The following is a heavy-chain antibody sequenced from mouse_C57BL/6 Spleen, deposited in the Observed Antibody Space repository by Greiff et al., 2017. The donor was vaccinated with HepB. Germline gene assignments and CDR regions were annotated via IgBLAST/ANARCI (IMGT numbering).Heavy chain of an antibody. V-gene: IGHV1-82*01. Sequence: VQLQQSGPELVKPGASVKISCKASGYAFSSSWMNWVKQRPGKGLEWIGRIYPGDGDTNYNGKFKGKATLTADKSSSTAYMQLSSLTSEDSAVYFCASPYSNYEGDWFAYWGQGTLVTVSA. CDR2: IYPGDGDT. CDR1: GYAFSSSW. CDR3: ASPYSNYEGDWFAY. J-gene: IGHJ3*01. D-gene: IGHD2-5*01.